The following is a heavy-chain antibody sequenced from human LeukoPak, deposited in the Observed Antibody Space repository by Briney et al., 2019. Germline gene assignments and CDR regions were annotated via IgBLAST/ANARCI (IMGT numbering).Heavy chain of an antibody. CDR1: GFTFSSYE. Sequence: GGSLRLSCAASGFTFSSYEMNWVRQAPGKGLEWVSYISSSGSTIYYADSVKGRFTISRDNAKNSLYLQMNSLRAEDTAVYYCARQVDVDIVATTSPYYFDYWGQGTLVTVSS. V-gene: IGHV3-48*03. CDR2: ISSSGSTI. D-gene: IGHD5-12*01. CDR3: ARQVDVDIVATTSPYYFDY. J-gene: IGHJ4*02.